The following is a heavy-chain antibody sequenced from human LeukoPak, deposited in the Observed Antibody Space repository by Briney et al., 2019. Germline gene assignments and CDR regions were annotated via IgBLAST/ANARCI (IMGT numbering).Heavy chain of an antibody. V-gene: IGHV3-33*01. D-gene: IGHD3-9*01. Sequence: GGSLRLSCAAPGFSFSTYGMQWVRQAPGKGLEWVAAIWSDGSEKYFADSVKGRFTISRDNSKNTLYLQMSSLRAEDTAIYYCAPNHDILTTYSLGDYWGQETLVTVPS. CDR3: APNHDILTTYSLGDY. J-gene: IGHJ4*02. CDR1: GFSFSTYG. CDR2: IWSDGSEK.